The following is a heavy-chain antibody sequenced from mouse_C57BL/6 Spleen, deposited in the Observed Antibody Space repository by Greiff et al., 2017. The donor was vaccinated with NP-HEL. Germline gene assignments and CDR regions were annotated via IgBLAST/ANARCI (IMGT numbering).Heavy chain of an antibody. CDR1: GFTFSSYG. V-gene: IGHV5-6*01. D-gene: IGHD2-3*01. CDR3: ARDPPDGYLQDWFAY. CDR2: ISSGGSYT. J-gene: IGHJ3*01. Sequence: EVQRVESGGDLVKPGGSLKLSCAASGFTFSSYGMSWVRQTPDKRLEWVATISSGGSYTYYPDSVKGRFTISRDNAKNTLYLQMSSLTSEDTAMDYCARDPPDGYLQDWFAYWGQGTLVTVSA.